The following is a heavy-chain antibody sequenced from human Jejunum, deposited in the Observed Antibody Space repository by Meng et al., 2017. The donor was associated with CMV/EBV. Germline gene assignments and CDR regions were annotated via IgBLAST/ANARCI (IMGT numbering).Heavy chain of an antibody. D-gene: IGHD6-6*01. CDR1: GYTFTNYD. Sequence: VSCKASGYTFTNYDINWVRQAPGQGLEWMGRVHPNSGDTDYAQKFQGRVTMTTDTSTTTAYMELSSLRFEDTAVYYCARGRDVPYWGQGTLVTVSS. J-gene: IGHJ4*02. CDR3: ARGRDVPY. V-gene: IGHV1-8*01. CDR2: VHPNSGDT.